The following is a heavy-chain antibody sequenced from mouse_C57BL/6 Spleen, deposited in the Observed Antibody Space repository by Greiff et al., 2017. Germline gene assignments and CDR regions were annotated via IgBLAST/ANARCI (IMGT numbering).Heavy chain of an antibody. CDR2: IDPSDSYT. V-gene: IGHV1-69*01. CDR1: GYTFTSYW. Sequence: QVQLKQPGAELVMPGASVKLSCKASGYTFTSYWMHWVKQRPGQGLEWIGEIDPSDSYTNHNQKFKGKSTLTVDKSSSPAYMQLRSLTSEDSAVYYCARGYFDVWGTGTTVTVSS. CDR3: ARGYFDV. J-gene: IGHJ1*03.